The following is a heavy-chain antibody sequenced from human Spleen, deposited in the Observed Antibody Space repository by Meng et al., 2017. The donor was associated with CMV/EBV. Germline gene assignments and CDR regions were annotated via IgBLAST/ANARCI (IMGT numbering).Heavy chain of an antibody. CDR3: ARYYYGSGSYYKDFREDWLDP. D-gene: IGHD3-10*01. CDR1: GYSFTSYG. J-gene: IGHJ5*02. CDR2: IRVYNGNT. Sequence: ASVKVSCKASGYSFTSYGISWVRQAPGQGLEWMGWIRVYNGNTNYAQKLQGRVTLTTDTATSTAYMELRSLSSDDTAVYYCARYYYGSGSYYKDFREDWLDPWGQGTLVTVSS. V-gene: IGHV1-18*01.